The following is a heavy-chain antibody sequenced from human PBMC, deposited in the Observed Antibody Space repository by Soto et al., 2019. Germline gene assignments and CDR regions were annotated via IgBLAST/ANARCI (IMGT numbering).Heavy chain of an antibody. V-gene: IGHV3-11*01. CDR2: ISSSGSTI. Sequence: GGSLRLSCAASGFTFSDYYMSWIRQAPGKGLEWVSYISSSGSTIYYADSVKGRFTISRDNAKNSLYLQMNSLRAEDTAVYYCARDSPEDIVVVVATPDADYWGQGTLVTVSS. D-gene: IGHD2-15*01. CDR1: GFTFSDYY. CDR3: ARDSPEDIVVVVATPDADY. J-gene: IGHJ4*02.